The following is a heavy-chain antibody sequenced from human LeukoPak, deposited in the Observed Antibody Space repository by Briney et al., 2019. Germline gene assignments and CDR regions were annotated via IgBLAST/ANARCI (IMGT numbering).Heavy chain of an antibody. V-gene: IGHV3-21*01. CDR3: ARASSKKDIVVVVAATNAFDI. CDR2: ISSSSSYI. J-gene: IGHJ3*02. CDR1: GFTFSSYS. Sequence: GGSLRLSCAASGFTFSSYSMNWVRQAPGKGLEWVSSISSSSSYIYYADSVKGRFTISRDNAKNSLYLQMNSLRAEDTAVYYCARASSKKDIVVVVAATNAFDIWGQGTMVTVSS. D-gene: IGHD2-15*01.